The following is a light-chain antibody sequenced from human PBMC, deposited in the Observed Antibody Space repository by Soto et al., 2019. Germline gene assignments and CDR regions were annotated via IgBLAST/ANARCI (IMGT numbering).Light chain of an antibody. J-gene: IGKJ1*01. CDR3: QLHTTYPRP. CDR2: SAS. CDR1: QDIGYH. V-gene: IGKV1-17*03. Sequence: DIQMTQSPSAMSAAVGDRVTITCRASQDIGYHLGWFQQKPGKAPKRLIYSASSLDRGVPSRFSATGSGTEFTFTISSLHPEDFATYYCQLHTTYPRPFGQGTKVEVK.